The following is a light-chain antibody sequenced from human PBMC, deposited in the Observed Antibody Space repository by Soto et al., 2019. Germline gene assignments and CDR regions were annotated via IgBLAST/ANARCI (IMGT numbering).Light chain of an antibody. CDR1: QSVDSSF. CDR2: GAS. V-gene: IGKV3-20*01. J-gene: IGKJ1*01. Sequence: EIVLTQSPGSLSLSPGERATLSCRASQSVDSSFFAWYQQHPGQAPRLLIYGASNRATGIPDRFSGSGSATDFTLTISRLEPEDFAVYYCQQYISSVTFGQGTKVEIK. CDR3: QQYISSVT.